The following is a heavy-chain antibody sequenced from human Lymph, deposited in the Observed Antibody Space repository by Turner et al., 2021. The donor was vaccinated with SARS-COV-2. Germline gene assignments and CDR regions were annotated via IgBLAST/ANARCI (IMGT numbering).Heavy chain of an antibody. Sequence: QVQLVQSGAEVKKPGASVKVACKVSGYTLTELSMHWVRQAPGKGLEWMGGFDPEDGEIIYAQKFQGRVTMTDDTSTDTAYMELSSLRSEDTAVYYCATVLCTGSSCYYYGMDVWCQGTTVTVSS. J-gene: IGHJ6*02. CDR3: ATVLCTGSSCYYYGMDV. CDR2: FDPEDGEI. D-gene: IGHD2-15*01. V-gene: IGHV1-24*01. CDR1: GYTLTELS.